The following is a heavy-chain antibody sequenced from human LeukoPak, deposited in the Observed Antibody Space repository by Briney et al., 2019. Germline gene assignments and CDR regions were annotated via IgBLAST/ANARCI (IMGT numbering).Heavy chain of an antibody. V-gene: IGHV1-8*01. D-gene: IGHD4-17*01. J-gene: IGHJ6*02. CDR3: AREVFYGDPTNYYYYYGMDV. Sequence: VASVKASCKASGYTFTSYDINWVRQATGQGLEWMGWMNPNSGNTGYAQKFQGRVTMTRNTSISTAYMELSSLRSEDTAVYYCAREVFYGDPTNYYYYYGMDVWGQGTTVTVSS. CDR1: GYTFTSYD. CDR2: MNPNSGNT.